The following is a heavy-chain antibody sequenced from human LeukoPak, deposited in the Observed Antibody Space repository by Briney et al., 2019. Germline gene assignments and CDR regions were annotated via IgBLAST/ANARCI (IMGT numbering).Heavy chain of an antibody. V-gene: IGHV4-59*08. CDR2: ICYSGST. J-gene: IGHJ2*01. Sequence: SETLSLACTVSGGSISSYYWSWIRQPPGKGLEWLGYICYSGSTNYNPSLKSRVTISVDTSKNQFSLKLSSVTAADTAVYYCARGVYDSSGPPSLWYFDLWGRGTLVTVSS. CDR1: GGSISSYY. CDR3: ARGVYDSSGPPSLWYFDL. D-gene: IGHD3-22*01.